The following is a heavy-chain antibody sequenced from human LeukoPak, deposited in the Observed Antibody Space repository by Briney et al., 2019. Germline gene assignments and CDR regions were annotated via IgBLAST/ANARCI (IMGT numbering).Heavy chain of an antibody. CDR1: GFTFSTYW. J-gene: IGHJ4*02. Sequence: GGSLRLSCAASGFTFSTYWMSWVRQAPGKGLEWVANINLYGSETYYVDSVKGRFTISRDNAKNSLYLQMNSLRAEDTAVYYCARYYDTSGYPYYLDYWGQGALVSVST. CDR2: INLYGSET. V-gene: IGHV3-7*01. D-gene: IGHD3-22*01. CDR3: ARYYDTSGYPYYLDY.